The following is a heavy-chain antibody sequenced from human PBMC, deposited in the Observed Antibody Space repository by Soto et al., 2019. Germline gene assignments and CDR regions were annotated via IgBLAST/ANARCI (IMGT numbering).Heavy chain of an antibody. J-gene: IGHJ6*02. Sequence: GGSLRLSCVASGFTFSSYAMSWVRQAPGKGLEWVSAISGSGGSTYYADSVKGRFTISRDNSKNTLYLQMNSLRAEDTAVYYCARRFLAWLSPTYYYYYGMDVRGQGTTVTVSS. CDR2: ISGSGGST. CDR1: GFTFSSYA. CDR3: ARRFLAWLSPTYYYYYGMDV. D-gene: IGHD3-3*01. V-gene: IGHV3-23*01.